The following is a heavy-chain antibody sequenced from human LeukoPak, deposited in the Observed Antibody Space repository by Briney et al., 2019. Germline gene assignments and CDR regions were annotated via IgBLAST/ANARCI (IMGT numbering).Heavy chain of an antibody. Sequence: GGSLRLSCAASGFTFSTYALSWVRQAPGKGLEWVSSIVGSGGSTFYADSVKGRFTISRDNSKNTLYLQMNSLRAEDTAVYYCAKGWQVGAGVFDYWGQGTLVTVSS. D-gene: IGHD1-26*01. CDR3: AKGWQVGAGVFDY. J-gene: IGHJ4*02. CDR1: GFTFSTYA. CDR2: IVGSGGST. V-gene: IGHV3-23*01.